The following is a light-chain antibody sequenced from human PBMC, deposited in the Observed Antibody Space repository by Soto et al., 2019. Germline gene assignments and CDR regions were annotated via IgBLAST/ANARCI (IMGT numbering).Light chain of an antibody. CDR3: QSYDSSLSGPV. J-gene: IGLJ2*01. V-gene: IGLV1-40*01. Sequence: QSVLTQPPSVSGAPGQRVTISCTGSRSNIGARYDVHWYQQLPGTAPKLLIYGNNNRPSGVPDRFSGSRSGTSASLAITGLQAEDEADYYCQSYDSSLSGPVFGGGTKLTVL. CDR2: GNN. CDR1: RSNIGARYD.